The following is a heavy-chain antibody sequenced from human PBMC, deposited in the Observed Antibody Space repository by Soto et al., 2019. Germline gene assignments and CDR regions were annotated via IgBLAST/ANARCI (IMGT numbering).Heavy chain of an antibody. CDR2: ITSSGSST. V-gene: IGHV3-23*01. J-gene: IGHJ4*02. CDR3: ARALDFWSASFDD. CDR1: GFTLSSYA. Sequence: SLRLSCAGSGFTLSSYAMNWVRQAPGKGLEWVSVITSSGSSTNYADSVRGRFTISRDNSKNTLYLQMNSLRTEDTAVYYGARALDFWSASFDDWGQGSLVTVSS. D-gene: IGHD3-3*01.